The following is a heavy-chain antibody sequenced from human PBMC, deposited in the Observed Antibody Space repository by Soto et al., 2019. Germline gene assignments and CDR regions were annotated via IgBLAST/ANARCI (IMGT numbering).Heavy chain of an antibody. J-gene: IGHJ6*03. Sequence: SETLSLTCTVSGGSISSYYWSWIRQPPGKGLEWIGYIYYSGSTNYNPSLKSRVTISVDTSKNQFSLKLSSVTAADTAVYYCARSYSNYVSYYYYYMDVWGKGTTVTVSS. CDR3: ARSYSNYVSYYYYYMDV. D-gene: IGHD4-4*01. V-gene: IGHV4-59*01. CDR2: IYYSGST. CDR1: GGSISSYY.